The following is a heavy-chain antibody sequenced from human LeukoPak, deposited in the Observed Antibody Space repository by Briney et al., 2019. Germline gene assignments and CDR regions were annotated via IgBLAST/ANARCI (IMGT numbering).Heavy chain of an antibody. J-gene: IGHJ4*02. Sequence: SETLSLTCTVTGGSISSGDYYWSWIRQPPGKGLEWIGYIYYSGSTHYNPSLKSRSRITISVNTSKNQFSLKLNSVTAADTAVYYCARGVYIAAAQYGYWGQGTLVTVSS. CDR2: IYYSGST. CDR1: GGSISSGDYY. D-gene: IGHD6-13*01. CDR3: ARGVYIAAAQYGY. V-gene: IGHV4-30-4*02.